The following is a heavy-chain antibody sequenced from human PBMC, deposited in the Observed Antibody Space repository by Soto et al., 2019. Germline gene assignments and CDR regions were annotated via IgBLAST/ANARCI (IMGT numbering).Heavy chain of an antibody. CDR1: GYRFTSYW. CDR2: FFPGDSDT. J-gene: IGHJ4*02. D-gene: IGHD6-13*01. Sequence: HGESLKISCKGSGYRFTSYWIGWVRQMPGKGLEWMGIFFPGDSDTRYSPSFQDQVTISVDRSISTAYLQWSSLKASDTATYYCAISSVAAAGFAYWGQGTQVTVSS. V-gene: IGHV5-51*01. CDR3: AISSVAAAGFAY.